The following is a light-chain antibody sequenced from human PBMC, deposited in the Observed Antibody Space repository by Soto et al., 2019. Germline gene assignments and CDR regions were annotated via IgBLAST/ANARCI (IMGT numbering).Light chain of an antibody. V-gene: IGLV1-47*01. CDR1: RSNIGNNY. J-gene: IGLJ3*02. Sequence: QSVLTQPPSASGTPGQRVTISCSGSRSNIGNNYVHWYQQLPGTAPKLLIYRSNQRPSGVPDRFSGSKSGTSASLAISGLRSEDEAYYHCAAWDDSLSGWVFGGGTKVTVL. CDR2: RSN. CDR3: AAWDDSLSGWV.